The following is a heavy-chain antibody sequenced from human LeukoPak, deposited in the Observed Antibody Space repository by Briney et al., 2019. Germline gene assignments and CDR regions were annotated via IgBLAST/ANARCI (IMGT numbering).Heavy chain of an antibody. CDR1: GGSISSYY. D-gene: IGHD7-27*01. Sequence: SETLSLTCTVSGGSISSYYWSWIRQPPGKGLEWIGYIYYSGSTNFNPSLKSRVTISGDTSKNQVSLKLSSVTAAGTAVYYCAREGVGSNWGSFDIWGQGTMVTVSS. CDR3: AREGVGSNWGSFDI. J-gene: IGHJ3*02. V-gene: IGHV4-59*01. CDR2: IYYSGST.